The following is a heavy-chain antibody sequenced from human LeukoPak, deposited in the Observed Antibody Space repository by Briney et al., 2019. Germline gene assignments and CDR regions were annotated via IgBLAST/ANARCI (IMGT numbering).Heavy chain of an antibody. J-gene: IGHJ4*02. Sequence: PWGSLRLSCAASGFTFSSYSMNWVRQAPGKGLEWVSSISSSSSYIYYADSVKGRFTISRDNAKNSLYLQMNSLRAEDTAVYYCARSQGVPDPGASDYWGQGTLVTVSS. D-gene: IGHD3-10*01. CDR2: ISSSSSYI. V-gene: IGHV3-21*04. CDR3: ARSQGVPDPGASDY. CDR1: GFTFSSYS.